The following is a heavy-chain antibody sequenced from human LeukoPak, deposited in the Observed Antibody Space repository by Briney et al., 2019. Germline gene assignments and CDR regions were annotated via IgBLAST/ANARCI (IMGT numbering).Heavy chain of an antibody. Sequence: GGSLRLSCAASGFTFSGSAMHWVRQASGKGLEWVGRIRSKANSYATAYAASVKGRFTISRDDPKNTAYLQMNSLKTEDTAVYYCTRDQTPYYWGQGTLVTVAS. CDR2: IRSKANSYAT. CDR1: GFTFSGSA. CDR3: TRDQTPYY. V-gene: IGHV3-73*01. J-gene: IGHJ4*02.